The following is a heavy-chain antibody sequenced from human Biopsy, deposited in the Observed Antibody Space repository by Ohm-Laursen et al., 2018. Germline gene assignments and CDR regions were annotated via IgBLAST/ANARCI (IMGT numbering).Heavy chain of an antibody. CDR2: VYYTGST. CDR3: ARGGYDYDY. V-gene: IGHV4-59*01. CDR1: GDSISSYY. D-gene: IGHD5-12*01. Sequence: GTLSLTCTVSGDSISSYYWSWIRQPPGKGLQWIGYVYYTGSTNYNPSLQSRVTISVDTSKNHFSLRLRSVTPADTAIYYCARGGYDYDYWGQGTLVTVSS. J-gene: IGHJ4*02.